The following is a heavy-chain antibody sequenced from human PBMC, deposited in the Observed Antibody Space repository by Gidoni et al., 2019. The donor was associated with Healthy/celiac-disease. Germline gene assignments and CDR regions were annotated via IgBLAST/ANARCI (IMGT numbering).Heavy chain of an antibody. Sequence: EVQLVESGGGLVQPGGSLRLSCAASGFTFSSYSMNWVRQAPGKGLEWVSYISSSSSTIYYADSVKGRFTISRDNAKNSLYLQMNSLRDEDTAVYYCARDLEEWLKPSLRNWYFDLWGRGTLVTVSS. V-gene: IGHV3-48*02. D-gene: IGHD3-3*01. CDR3: ARDLEEWLKPSLRNWYFDL. CDR1: GFTFSSYS. CDR2: ISSSSSTI. J-gene: IGHJ2*01.